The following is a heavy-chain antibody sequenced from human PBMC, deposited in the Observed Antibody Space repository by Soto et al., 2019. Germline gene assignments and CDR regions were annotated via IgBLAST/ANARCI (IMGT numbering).Heavy chain of an antibody. CDR3: GGGDTGGQNNYYYYGMGV. CDR2: IYYSGST. CDR1: GGSISSYY. Sequence: SETLSLTCTVSGGSISSYYWSWIRQPPGKGLEWIGYIYYSGSTNYNPSLKSRVTISVDTSKNQFSLKLSSVTAADTAVYYCGGGDTGGQNNYYYYGMGVGGQGTRVTVSS. D-gene: IGHD3-16*01. V-gene: IGHV4-59*01. J-gene: IGHJ6*02.